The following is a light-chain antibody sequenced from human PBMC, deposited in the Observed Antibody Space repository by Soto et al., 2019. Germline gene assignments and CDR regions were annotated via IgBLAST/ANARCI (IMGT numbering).Light chain of an antibody. CDR1: QGISSY. J-gene: IGKJ5*01. V-gene: IGKV1-9*01. CDR2: GAS. CDR3: QQLNTYPIT. Sequence: IQLTQSPSSLSASVGDRVTITCRASQGISSYLAWYQQKPGKAPKLLIYGASTLEGGVPFRFSGSGSGTDFTLIISSVQPEDFATYYCQQLNTYPITFCQGTRLEIK.